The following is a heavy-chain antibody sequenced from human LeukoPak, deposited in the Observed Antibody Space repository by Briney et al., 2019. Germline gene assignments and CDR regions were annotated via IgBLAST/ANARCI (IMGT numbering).Heavy chain of an antibody. J-gene: IGHJ4*02. Sequence: PGGSLRLSCAASGFTVSSNYMSWVRQAPGKGLEWVSVIYSGGSTYYADSVKGRFTISRHNSKNTLYLQMNSLRAEDTAVYYCARVVAARGPIRPYFDYWGQGTLVTVSS. CDR2: IYSGGST. CDR3: ARVVAARGPIRPYFDY. D-gene: IGHD6-6*01. V-gene: IGHV3-53*04. CDR1: GFTVSSNY.